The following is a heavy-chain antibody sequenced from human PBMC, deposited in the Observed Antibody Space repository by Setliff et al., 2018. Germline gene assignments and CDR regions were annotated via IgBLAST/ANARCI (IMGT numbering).Heavy chain of an antibody. Sequence: PSETLSLTCTVTGGSFDSGTHYWSWIRQPAGKVPEWIGLIQGTGNTNYNPSLQSRATISIDTSKNQISLKITAVTAADTAMYYCARERTIFGILVISGWFDPWGQGTVVTVS. CDR3: ARERTIFGILVISGWFDP. D-gene: IGHD3-3*01. CDR2: IQGTGNT. CDR1: GGSFDSGTHY. V-gene: IGHV4-61*02. J-gene: IGHJ5*02.